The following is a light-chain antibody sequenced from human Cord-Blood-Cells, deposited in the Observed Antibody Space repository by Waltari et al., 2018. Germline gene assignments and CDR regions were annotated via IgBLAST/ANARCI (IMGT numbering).Light chain of an antibody. CDR3: QQYYSTPQA. J-gene: IGKJ1*01. Sequence: DIVMTQPPDSLAVSLGERATINCKSSQSVLYSSNHKNYLAWYQQKPGQPPKLLIYWASTRESGVPDRFSGSGSGTDFTLTISSLQAEDVAVYYCQQYYSTPQAFGQGTKVEIK. CDR2: WAS. V-gene: IGKV4-1*01. CDR1: QSVLYSSNHKNY.